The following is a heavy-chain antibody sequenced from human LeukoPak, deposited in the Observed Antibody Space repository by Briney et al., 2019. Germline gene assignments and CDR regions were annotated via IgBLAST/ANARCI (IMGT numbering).Heavy chain of an antibody. V-gene: IGHV3-20*04. CDR2: INWNGGST. D-gene: IGHD6-13*01. CDR3: ARRRRGLIAAAALYYYYYMDV. J-gene: IGHJ6*03. CDR1: GFTFDDYG. Sequence: GGSLRLSCAASGFTFDDYGMSWVRQAPGKGLEWVCGINWNGGSTGYADSVKGRFTISRDNAKNSLYLQMNSLRAEDTALYYCARRRRGLIAAAALYYYYYMDVWGKGTTVTVSS.